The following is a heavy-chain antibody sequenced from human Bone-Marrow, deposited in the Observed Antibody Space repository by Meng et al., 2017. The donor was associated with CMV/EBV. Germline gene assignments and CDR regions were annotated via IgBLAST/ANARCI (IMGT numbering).Heavy chain of an antibody. CDR1: GGSFSGYY. D-gene: IGHD3-3*01. J-gene: IGHJ6*02. CDR3: ARLNGNYDFWRGIYRDPGYYGMEV. CDR2: INHSGST. V-gene: IGHV4-34*01. Sequence: SETLSLTCAVYGGSFSGYYWSWIRQPPGKGLEWIGEINHSGSTNYNPSLKSRVTISVDTSKNQFSLKLSSVTAADTAVYYCARLNGNYDFWRGIYRDPGYYGMEVWGQGTRVTVAS.